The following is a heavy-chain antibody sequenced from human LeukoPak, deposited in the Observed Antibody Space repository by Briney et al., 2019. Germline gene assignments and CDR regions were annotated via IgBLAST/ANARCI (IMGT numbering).Heavy chain of an antibody. CDR1: GFSFSPYN. D-gene: IGHD4-17*01. J-gene: IGHJ4*02. CDR3: ARDRSTVTTWLDY. Sequence: GGSLRLSCAASGFSFSPYNMNWVRQSPGKGLEWVAYITGSGTTIYYADSVKGRFTISRDNAKNSLYLQMNSLRAEDTAVYYCARDRSTVTTWLDYWGQGTLVTVSS. CDR2: ITGSGTTI. V-gene: IGHV3-48*04.